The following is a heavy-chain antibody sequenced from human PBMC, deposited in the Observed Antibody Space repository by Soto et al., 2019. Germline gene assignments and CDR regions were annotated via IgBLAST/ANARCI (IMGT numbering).Heavy chain of an antibody. J-gene: IGHJ6*02. CDR3: ARTRGSIAARSYYYYYGMDV. CDR2: ISSSSSYI. V-gene: IGHV3-21*01. Sequence: GGSLRLSCAASVFTFSSYSMDWVRQARGKGLEWVSSISSSSSYIYYADSVKGRFIISRDNAKNSLYLQMNSLRAEDTAVYYCARTRGSIAARSYYYYYGMDVWGQGTTVTVSS. D-gene: IGHD6-6*01. CDR1: VFTFSSYS.